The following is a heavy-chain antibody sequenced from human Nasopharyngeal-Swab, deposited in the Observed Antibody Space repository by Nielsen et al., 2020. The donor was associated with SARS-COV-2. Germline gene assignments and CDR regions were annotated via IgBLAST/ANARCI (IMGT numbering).Heavy chain of an antibody. CDR2: IRSKGNSYAT. Sequence: GGSLRLSCAASGFIFSDSAIHWVRQASGKGLEWVGRIRSKGNSYATEYAASVEGRFTISRDDSKNTAYLQMNSLMTEDTAVYYCSRCGGSCYTGKDYWGQGTPVTVSS. CDR1: GFIFSDSA. J-gene: IGHJ4*02. D-gene: IGHD2-15*01. V-gene: IGHV3-73*01. CDR3: SRCGGSCYTGKDY.